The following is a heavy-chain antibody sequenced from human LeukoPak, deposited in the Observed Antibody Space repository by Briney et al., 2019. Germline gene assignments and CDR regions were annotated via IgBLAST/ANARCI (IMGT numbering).Heavy chain of an antibody. CDR1: GYMFTSHG. V-gene: IGHV1-18*03. J-gene: IGHJ4*02. CDR2: ISGSTGDT. CDR3: ARDENYGIFFNVDY. D-gene: IGHD4-17*01. Sequence: GASVKVSCKSSGYMFTSHGIHWLRQAPGEGPEWMGWISGSTGDTNYAQKFQGRVTMTADTSSSTAYMELRSLRLDDMAVYYCARDENYGIFFNVDYWGQGTLVTVSS.